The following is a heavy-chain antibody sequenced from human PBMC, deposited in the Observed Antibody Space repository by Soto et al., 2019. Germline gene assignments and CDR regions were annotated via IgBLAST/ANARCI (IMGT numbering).Heavy chain of an antibody. D-gene: IGHD6-13*01. J-gene: IGHJ6*02. CDR3: AKDPPSERMQPDYGMDV. CDR2: IFYSGNT. V-gene: IGHV4-61*01. CDR1: GASMTGASMNSDY. Sequence: PSETLSLTCTVSGASMTGASMNSDYWTWIRQPPGKGLEWIGNIFYSGNTNYNPSLKSRVTLSVDTSINQFSLNLHFVTAADAAVYYCAKDPPSERMQPDYGMDVWGQGTTVTVSS.